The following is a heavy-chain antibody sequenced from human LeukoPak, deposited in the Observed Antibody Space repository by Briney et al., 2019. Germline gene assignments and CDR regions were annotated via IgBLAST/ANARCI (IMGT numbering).Heavy chain of an antibody. V-gene: IGHV3-7*02. J-gene: IGHJ4*02. CDR3: ARHRGYCTTTSCYPSYFDY. D-gene: IGHD2-2*01. CDR2: IKQDGSEK. Sequence: GGSLRLSCAASGFTFSSYWMSWVRQAPGKGLEWVANIKQDGSEKYYVDSVKGRFTISRDNAKNSLYLQMNSLRAEDTAVYYCARHRGYCTTTSCYPSYFDYWGQGTLVTVSS. CDR1: GFTFSSYW.